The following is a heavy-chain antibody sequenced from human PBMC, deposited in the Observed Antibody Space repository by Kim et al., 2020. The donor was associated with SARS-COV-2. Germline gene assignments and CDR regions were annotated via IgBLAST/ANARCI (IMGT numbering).Heavy chain of an antibody. J-gene: IGHJ4*02. D-gene: IGHD2-21*01. Sequence: GGSLRLSCAASGFTFSSYAMSWVRQAPGKGLEWVSAISGSGGSTYYADSVKGRFTIFRDNSKNTLYLQMNSLRAEDTAVYYCAKRGYCGGDCFDYWGQGTLVTVSS. CDR2: ISGSGGST. CDR3: AKRGYCGGDCFDY. CDR1: GFTFSSYA. V-gene: IGHV3-23*01.